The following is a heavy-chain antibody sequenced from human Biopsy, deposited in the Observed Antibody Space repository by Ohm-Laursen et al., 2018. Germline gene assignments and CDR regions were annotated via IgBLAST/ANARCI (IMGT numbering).Heavy chain of an antibody. CDR3: ARREQLFKPWELLVRGPNGYSYKSMDV. V-gene: IGHV1-2*02. CDR1: GYTFTDYY. J-gene: IGHJ6*02. Sequence: SVKVSCKASGYTFTDYYMYWVRQAPGQRLGWMGWINSNSGDTNYAQKFQGRVAMTRDTSITTAYLELSSLRSDDTAVYYCARREQLFKPWELLVRGPNGYSYKSMDVWGHGTTVTVSS. D-gene: IGHD1-26*01. CDR2: INSNSGDT.